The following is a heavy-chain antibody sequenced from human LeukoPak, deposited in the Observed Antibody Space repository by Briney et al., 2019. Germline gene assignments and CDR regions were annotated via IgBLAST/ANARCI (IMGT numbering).Heavy chain of an antibody. J-gene: IGHJ3*02. V-gene: IGHV4-34*01. D-gene: IGHD3-16*02. CDR3: ARKEVWGSYRDAFDI. CDR1: GGSFSGYY. CDR2: INHSGST. Sequence: SETLSLTCAVYGGSFSGYYWSWIRQPPGKGLERIGEINHSGSTNYNPSLKSRVTISVDTSKNQFSLKLSSVTAADTAVYYCARKEVWGSYRDAFDIWGQGTMVTVSS.